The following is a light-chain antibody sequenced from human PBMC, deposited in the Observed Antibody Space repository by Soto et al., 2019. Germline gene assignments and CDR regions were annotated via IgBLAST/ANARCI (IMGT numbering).Light chain of an antibody. CDR1: QSISSSY. V-gene: IGKV3-20*01. Sequence: ENVLTQSPGTLSLSPGERATLSCRASQSISSSYLAWYQQKPGQTPRLLIYHASSRATGIPDRFSGSGSGTDFTLTISGLEPEDFAVYYCQQYGDSLLTFGGGTKVEIK. CDR3: QQYGDSLLT. CDR2: HAS. J-gene: IGKJ4*01.